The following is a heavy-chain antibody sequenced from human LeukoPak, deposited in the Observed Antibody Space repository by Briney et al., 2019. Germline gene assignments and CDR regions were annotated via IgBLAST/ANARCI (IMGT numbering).Heavy chain of an antibody. D-gene: IGHD3-22*01. Sequence: SETLSLTCTVSGGSISSHYWSWIRQPPGKGLEWIGYIYYSGSTNYNPSLKSRVTMSVDTSKNQFSLKLSSVTAADTAVYYCARGYDSSGYFLNWFDPWGQGTLVTVSS. V-gene: IGHV4-59*11. CDR2: IYYSGST. CDR1: GGSISSHY. J-gene: IGHJ5*02. CDR3: ARGYDSSGYFLNWFDP.